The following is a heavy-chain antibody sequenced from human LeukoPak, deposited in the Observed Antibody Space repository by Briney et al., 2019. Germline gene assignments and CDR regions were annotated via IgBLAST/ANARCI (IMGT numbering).Heavy chain of an antibody. CDR3: ARAAGSPLSDY. J-gene: IGHJ4*02. V-gene: IGHV1-46*01. CDR2: VNPSGGST. CDR1: GYTFTSYY. Sequence: GASVKVSCNASGYTFTSYYMHWVRQAPGQGLEWMGIVNPSGGSTSYAQKFQGRVTMTRDTSTSTVYMELSSLRSEDTAVYYCARAAGSPLSDYWGQGTLVTVSS. D-gene: IGHD3-10*01.